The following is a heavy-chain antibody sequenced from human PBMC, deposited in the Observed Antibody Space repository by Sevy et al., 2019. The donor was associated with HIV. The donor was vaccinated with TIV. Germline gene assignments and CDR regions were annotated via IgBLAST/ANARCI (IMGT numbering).Heavy chain of an antibody. CDR3: TRGLATADTPEYYFDY. CDR1: GFTFDDYA. V-gene: IGHV3-49*03. D-gene: IGHD5-12*01. Sequence: GGSLRRSCTTSGFTFDDYAMSWFRQAPGKGLEWVAFITRNSYEAYGGTTDYGASVKGRFIISRDDSKSIAYLQMNSLKIEDTAVYYCTRGLATADTPEYYFDYWGQGTLVTVSS. CDR2: ITRNSYEAYGGTT. J-gene: IGHJ4*02.